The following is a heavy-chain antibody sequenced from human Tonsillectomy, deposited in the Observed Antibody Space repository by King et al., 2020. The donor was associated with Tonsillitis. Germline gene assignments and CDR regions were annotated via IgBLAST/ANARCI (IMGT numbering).Heavy chain of an antibody. D-gene: IGHD4-17*01. CDR3: AREYDYGASSGYFDY. Sequence: VQLVQSGGGVVQPGRSLRLSCAASGYTFSTYAMHWVRQAPGKGLEWVAVISYDGSNKYYADSVKGRFTISRDNSKNTLYLQMNSLRAEDTAVYYCAREYDYGASSGYFDYWGQGTLVTVSS. CDR1: GYTFSTYA. J-gene: IGHJ4*02. CDR2: ISYDGSNK. V-gene: IGHV3-30*04.